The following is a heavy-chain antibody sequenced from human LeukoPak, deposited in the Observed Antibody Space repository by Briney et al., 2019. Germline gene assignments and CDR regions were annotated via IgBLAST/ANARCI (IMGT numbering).Heavy chain of an antibody. D-gene: IGHD5-18*01. CDR1: GYTFTGYY. V-gene: IGHV1-8*03. Sequence: ASVKVSCKASGYTFTGYYMHWVRQAPGQGLEWMGWINPNSGNTGYAQKFQGRVTITRNTSISTAYMELSSLRSEDTAVYYCARGQDDSYGFQSWGQGTLVTVSS. CDR2: INPNSGNT. J-gene: IGHJ5*02. CDR3: ARGQDDSYGFQS.